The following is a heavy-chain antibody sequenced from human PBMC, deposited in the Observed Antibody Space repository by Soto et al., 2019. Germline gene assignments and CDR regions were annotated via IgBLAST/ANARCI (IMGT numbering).Heavy chain of an antibody. Sequence: LRLSFGAPGXTFKDHGMHWVRQTPGKGLEWVAVISYDGKQTYYADSVKGRFTISKDKSKRTLYLQMDSLRVDDTAVYYCARDGWGSNWYFEIWGRGALVTVSS. J-gene: IGHJ2*01. D-gene: IGHD3-16*01. CDR1: GXTFKDHG. V-gene: IGHV3-30*03. CDR3: ARDGWGSNWYFEI. CDR2: ISYDGKQT.